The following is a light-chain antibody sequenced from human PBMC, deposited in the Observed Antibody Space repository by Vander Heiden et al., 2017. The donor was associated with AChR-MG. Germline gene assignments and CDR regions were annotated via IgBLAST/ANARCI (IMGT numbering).Light chain of an antibody. V-gene: IGLV3-1*01. CDR3: QAWDSSTAV. Sequence: SYELTQPSSVSVSPGQTASITCPGDTLGNKYACWYQQKAGQSPVLVIYQDSKRPSGIPERFSGSNSGNTATLTISGTQAMDEADYYCQAWDSSTAVFGGGTKLTVL. J-gene: IGLJ2*01. CDR2: QDS. CDR1: TLGNKY.